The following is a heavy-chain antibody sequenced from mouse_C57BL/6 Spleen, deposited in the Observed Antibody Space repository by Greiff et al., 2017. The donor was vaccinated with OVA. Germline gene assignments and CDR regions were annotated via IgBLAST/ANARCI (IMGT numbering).Heavy chain of an antibody. Sequence: VQLQQPGAELVKPGASVKLSCKASGYTFTSYWMHWVKQRPGQGLEWIGMIHPNSGSTNYNEKFKSKATLTVDKSYSTAYMQLSSLTSEDSAVYYCARMDGNYDYYAMDYWGQGTSVTVSS. D-gene: IGHD2-1*01. CDR2: IHPNSGST. CDR1: GYTFTSYW. CDR3: ARMDGNYDYYAMDY. V-gene: IGHV1-64*01. J-gene: IGHJ4*01.